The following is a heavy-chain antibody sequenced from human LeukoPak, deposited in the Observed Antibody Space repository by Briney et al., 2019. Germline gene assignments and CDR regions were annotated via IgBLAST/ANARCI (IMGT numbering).Heavy chain of an antibody. V-gene: IGHV3-23*01. J-gene: IGHJ4*02. D-gene: IGHD3-10*01. CDR2: ISGSGGST. CDR1: GFTFSSYA. Sequence: GGSLRLSCAASGFTFSSYAMSWVRQAPGKGLEWVSAISGSGGSTYYADSVKGRFTISRDNSKNTLFLQMNSLRPEDTAAYYCARDPSGSYSCWGQGTLVTVSS. CDR3: ARDPSGSYSC.